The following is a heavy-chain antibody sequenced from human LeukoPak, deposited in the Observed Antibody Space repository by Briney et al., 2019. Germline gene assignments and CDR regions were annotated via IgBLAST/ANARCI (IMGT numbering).Heavy chain of an antibody. CDR1: GFTFSSCS. V-gene: IGHV3-21*01. CDR2: ISSSSSYI. CDR3: ARGSSGWYGGGY. J-gene: IGHJ4*02. Sequence: GGSLRLSCAASGFTFSSCSMNWVRQAPGKGLEWVSSISSSSSYIYYADSVKGRFTISRDNAKNSLCLQMNSLRAEDTAVYYCARGSSGWYGGGYWGQGTLVTVSS. D-gene: IGHD6-19*01.